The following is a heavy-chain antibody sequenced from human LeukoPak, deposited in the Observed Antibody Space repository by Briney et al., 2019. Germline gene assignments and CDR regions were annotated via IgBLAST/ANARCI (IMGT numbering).Heavy chain of an antibody. CDR3: ARDSAMGSFDY. CDR1: GGSISSYY. J-gene: IGHJ4*02. Sequence: SETLSLTCTVSGGSISSYYWNWIRQPPGKGLEWIGYIYYSGNTNCSPSLKSRVTISVDTSKNQFSLKLSSVTAADTAVYYCARDSAMGSFDYWGQGTLVTVAS. V-gene: IGHV4-59*08. D-gene: IGHD5-18*01. CDR2: IYYSGNT.